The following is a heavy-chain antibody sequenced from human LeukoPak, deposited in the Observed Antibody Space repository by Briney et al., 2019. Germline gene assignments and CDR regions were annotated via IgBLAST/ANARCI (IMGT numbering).Heavy chain of an antibody. CDR2: ISTSGRTI. J-gene: IGHJ4*02. CDR3: ARDHNGGYEYFDY. D-gene: IGHD3-22*01. Sequence: PGGSLRLSCAASGFTFSDYYMSWIRQAPGKGLEWVSYISTSGRTIYYADSVKGRFTISRDNVKNSLYLQMNSLRAEDTAVYYCARDHNGGYEYFDYWGQGTLVTVSS. V-gene: IGHV3-11*01. CDR1: GFTFSDYY.